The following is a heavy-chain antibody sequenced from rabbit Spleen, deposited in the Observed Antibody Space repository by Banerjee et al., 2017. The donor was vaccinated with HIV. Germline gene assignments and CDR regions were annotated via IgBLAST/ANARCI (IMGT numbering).Heavy chain of an antibody. V-gene: IGHV1S45*01. J-gene: IGHJ4*01. CDR2: IYGDSSGST. CDR3: AKNFNL. CDR1: GFSFSSTYY. Sequence: QEQLEESGGGLVKPEGSLTLTCAASGFSFSSTYYISWVRQAPGKGLEWIACIYGDSSGSTYYASWAKGRFTISKTSSTTVTLQMTSLTAADTATYFCAKNFNLWGPGTLVTVS.